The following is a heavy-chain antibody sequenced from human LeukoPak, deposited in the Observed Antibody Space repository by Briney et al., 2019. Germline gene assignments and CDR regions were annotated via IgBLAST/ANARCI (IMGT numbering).Heavy chain of an antibody. CDR3: ARVETGTYYGAMDV. Sequence: PGGSLRLSCAASGFTFSTYAFHWVRQAPGKGLEWVAIISYDGNNKSYVDSMKGRITISRDNSKNTLYLQMNSLRTDDTAVYYCARVETGTYYGAMDVWGQGTTVTVSS. CDR2: ISYDGNNK. D-gene: IGHD3-10*01. J-gene: IGHJ6*02. CDR1: GFTFSTYA. V-gene: IGHV3-30-3*01.